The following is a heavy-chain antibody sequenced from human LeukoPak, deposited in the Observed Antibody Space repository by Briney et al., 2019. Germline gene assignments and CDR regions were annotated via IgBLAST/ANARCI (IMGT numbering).Heavy chain of an antibody. CDR3: ASRIAAGLDY. D-gene: IGHD6-13*01. Sequence: GASVKVSCKASGGTFSSYAISWVRQAPVQGLEWMGGIIPIFGTANYAQKFQGRVTITTDESTSTAYMELSSLRSEDTAMYYCASRIAAGLDYWGQGTLVTVSS. V-gene: IGHV1-69*05. J-gene: IGHJ4*02. CDR2: IIPIFGTA. CDR1: GGTFSSYA.